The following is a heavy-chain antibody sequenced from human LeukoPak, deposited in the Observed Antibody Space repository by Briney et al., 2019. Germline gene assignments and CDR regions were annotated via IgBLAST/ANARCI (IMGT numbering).Heavy chain of an antibody. D-gene: IGHD6-19*01. Sequence: GGSLRLPCAASGFTFTAYGMQWVRQAPGKGLEWVAFVRYNGNDKYYADSVKGRFTISRDNSKNTVDLQMDSLRAEDTAVYYCAKAGSGWYAPYWGQGTLVTVSS. V-gene: IGHV3-30*02. J-gene: IGHJ4*02. CDR2: VRYNGNDK. CDR3: AKAGSGWYAPY. CDR1: GFTFTAYG.